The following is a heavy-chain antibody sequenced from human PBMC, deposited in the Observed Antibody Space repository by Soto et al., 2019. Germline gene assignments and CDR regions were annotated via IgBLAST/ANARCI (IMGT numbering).Heavy chain of an antibody. Sequence: SETLSLTYTVSGGSISSYYWSWIRQPPGKGLEWIGYIYYSGTTDYNPSLKSRVTISVDRSKNQFSLKLNSVTAADTAVYYCARHVDSTRAYYFDYWGQGTLVTVSS. CDR3: ARHVDSTRAYYFDY. D-gene: IGHD5-18*01. CDR1: GGSISSYY. V-gene: IGHV4-59*01. J-gene: IGHJ4*02. CDR2: IYYSGTT.